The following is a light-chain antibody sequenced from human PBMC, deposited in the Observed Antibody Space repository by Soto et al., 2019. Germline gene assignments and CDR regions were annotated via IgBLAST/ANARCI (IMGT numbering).Light chain of an antibody. J-gene: IGKJ3*01. CDR2: AAS. V-gene: IGKV1-27*01. CDR1: QDINNY. Sequence: DIPMTQSPSSLSASVGDRVTITCRASQDINNYLAWYQQKPGKPPKLLIYAASTLQSGVPSRFSGGGSGTDFTLTISRLQPEDVATYYCQRYNNGPPVTFGPGTKV. CDR3: QRYNNGPPVT.